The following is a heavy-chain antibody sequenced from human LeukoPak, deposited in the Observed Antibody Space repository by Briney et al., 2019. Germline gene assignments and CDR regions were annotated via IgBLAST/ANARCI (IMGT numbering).Heavy chain of an antibody. J-gene: IGHJ5*02. Sequence: SETLSLTCTVSGYSISSGYYWGWIRQPPGKGLEWIGSIYHSGITYYNPSLKSRVTISVDTSKNQFSLKLSSVTAADTAVYYCARTYYDFWSGYLNWFDPWGQGTLVTVSS. CDR2: IYHSGIT. CDR3: ARTYYDFWSGYLNWFDP. D-gene: IGHD3-3*01. V-gene: IGHV4-38-2*02. CDR1: GYSISSGYY.